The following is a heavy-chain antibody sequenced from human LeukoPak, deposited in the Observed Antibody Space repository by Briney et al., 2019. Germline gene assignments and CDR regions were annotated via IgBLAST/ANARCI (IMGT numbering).Heavy chain of an antibody. CDR1: GGTFGSYA. D-gene: IGHD2-15*01. Sequence: ASVKVSCKASGGTFGSYAISWVRQAPGQGLEWMGWISAYNGNTNYAQKLQGSVTMTTDTSTSTAYMELRSLRSDDTAVYYCARSGSMEGFDYWGQGTLVTVSS. V-gene: IGHV1-18*01. CDR3: ARSGSMEGFDY. CDR2: ISAYNGNT. J-gene: IGHJ4*02.